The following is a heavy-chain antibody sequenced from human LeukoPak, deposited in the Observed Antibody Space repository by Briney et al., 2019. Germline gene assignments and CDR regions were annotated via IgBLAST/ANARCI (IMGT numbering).Heavy chain of an antibody. J-gene: IGHJ4*02. CDR1: GFTFSSYG. CDR2: ISSDGSNK. V-gene: IGHV3-30*03. CDR3: ARDPCSGGSCYLYY. D-gene: IGHD2-15*01. Sequence: GRSLRLSCAASGFTFSSYGMHWVRQAPGKGLEWVALISSDGSNKYYADSVKGRFTISRDNSKNTLYLQMNSLRAEDTAVYYCARDPCSGGSCYLYYWGQGTLVTVSS.